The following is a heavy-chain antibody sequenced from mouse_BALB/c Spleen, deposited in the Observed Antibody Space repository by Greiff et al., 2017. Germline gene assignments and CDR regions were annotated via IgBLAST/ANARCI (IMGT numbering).Heavy chain of an antibody. V-gene: IGHV2-2*02. Sequence: KCLEWLGVIWSGGSTDYNAAFISRLSISKDNSKSQVFFKMNSLQANDTAIYYCARKSDYYGSSHAMDYWGQGTSVTVSS. D-gene: IGHD1-1*01. CDR3: ARKSDYYGSSHAMDY. CDR2: IWSGGST. J-gene: IGHJ4*01.